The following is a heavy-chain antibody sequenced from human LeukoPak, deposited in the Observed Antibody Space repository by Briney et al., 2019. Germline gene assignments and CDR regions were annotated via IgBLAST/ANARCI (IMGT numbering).Heavy chain of an antibody. CDR1: GFAFSSYA. CDR2: ISYDGSNQ. CDR3: ARDSRSYSTGTEY. Sequence: PGGSLRLPCAASGFAFSSYAMHWVRQAPGKGLEWVAVISYDGSNQYCADSVKGRFTISRDNSRNTLYLQMNSLRLEDTALYYCARDSRSYSTGTEYWGQGTLVTVSS. J-gene: IGHJ4*02. V-gene: IGHV3-30-3*01. D-gene: IGHD3-10*01.